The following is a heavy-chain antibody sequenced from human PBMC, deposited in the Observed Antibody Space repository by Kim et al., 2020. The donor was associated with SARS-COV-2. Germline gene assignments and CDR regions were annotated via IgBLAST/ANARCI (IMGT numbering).Heavy chain of an antibody. J-gene: IGHJ5*02. D-gene: IGHD1-1*01. CDR3: ARDGTGRMATTS. CDR2: IIPILGIA. Sequence: SVKVSCKASGGTFSSYAISWVRQAPGQGLEWMGRIIPILGIANYAQKSQGRVTITADKSTSTAYMELSSLRSEDTAVYYCARDGTGRMATTSWGQGTLVTVSS. CDR1: GGTFSSYA. V-gene: IGHV1-69*04.